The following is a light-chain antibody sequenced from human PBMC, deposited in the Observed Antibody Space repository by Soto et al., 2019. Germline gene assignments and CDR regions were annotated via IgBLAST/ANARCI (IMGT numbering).Light chain of an antibody. V-gene: IGKV3-11*01. J-gene: IGKJ2*01. Sequence: EIVLTQSPATLSLSPGERATLSCRASQSVSRYLAWYQQKPGQAPRLLIYDASNRATGIPARFSGSGSGTDFTLTISSLEPEDFAVYYCQQRSNWPPMYPVGQGTKLEIK. CDR3: QQRSNWPPMYP. CDR1: QSVSRY. CDR2: DAS.